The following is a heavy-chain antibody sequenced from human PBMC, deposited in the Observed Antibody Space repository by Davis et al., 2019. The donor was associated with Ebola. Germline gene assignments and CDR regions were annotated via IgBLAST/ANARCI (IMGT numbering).Heavy chain of an antibody. CDR2: IIPIFGTA. Sequence: SVTVSCKASGGTFSSYPISWVRQAPGQGLEWMGGIIPIFGTANYAQKFQGRATITADESTSTAYMELSSLRSEETAVYYCARSSATTRDAFDIWGQGTMVTVSS. D-gene: IGHD4-17*01. CDR3: ARSSATTRDAFDI. CDR1: GGTFSSYP. V-gene: IGHV1-69*13. J-gene: IGHJ3*02.